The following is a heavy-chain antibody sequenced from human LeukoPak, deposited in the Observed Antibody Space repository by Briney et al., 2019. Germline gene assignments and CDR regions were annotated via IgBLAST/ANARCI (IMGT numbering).Heavy chain of an antibody. J-gene: IGHJ5*01. V-gene: IGHV1-8*02. CDR3: ATRTGTTRYNWFDS. CDR2: MNPNSGST. CDR1: GYTFTGYY. D-gene: IGHD1-1*01. Sequence: EASVKVSCKASGYTFTGYYMHWVRQATGQGLEWMGWMNPNSGSTGYAQKFQGRVTMTRNTSISTAYMELSSLRSEDTAVYYCATRTGTTRYNWFDSWGQGTLVTVSS.